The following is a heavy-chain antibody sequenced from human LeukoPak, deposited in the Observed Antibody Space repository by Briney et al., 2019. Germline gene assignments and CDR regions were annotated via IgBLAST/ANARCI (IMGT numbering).Heavy chain of an antibody. V-gene: IGHV3-30*04. CDR3: ARDPIVVVPAAGYYYYYYGMDV. D-gene: IGHD2-2*01. CDR1: GFTFSSYA. Sequence: GRSLRLSCAASGFTFSSYAMHWVRQAPGKGLEWVAVISYDGSNKYYADSVKGRFTISRDNSKNTLYLQMNSLRAEDTAVYYCARDPIVVVPAAGYYYYYYGMDVWGKGTTVTVSP. J-gene: IGHJ6*04. CDR2: ISYDGSNK.